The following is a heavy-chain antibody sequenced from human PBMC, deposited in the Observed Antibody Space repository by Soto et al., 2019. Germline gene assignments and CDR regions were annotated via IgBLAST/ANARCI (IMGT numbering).Heavy chain of an antibody. V-gene: IGHV1-69*01. CDR3: AYSSSWDGNYYYGMDV. CDR2: IIPIFGTA. Sequence: QVQLVQSGAEVKKPGSSVKVSCKASGGTFSSYAISWVRQAPGQGLEWMGGIIPIFGTANYAQKFQGRVTITADESTSTAYGELGSLRSEDTAVYYCAYSSSWDGNYYYGMDVWGQGTTVTVSS. J-gene: IGHJ6*02. CDR1: GGTFSSYA. D-gene: IGHD6-13*01.